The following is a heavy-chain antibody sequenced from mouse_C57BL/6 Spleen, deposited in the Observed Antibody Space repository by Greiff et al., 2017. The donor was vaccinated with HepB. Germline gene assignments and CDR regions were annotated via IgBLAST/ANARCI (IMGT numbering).Heavy chain of an antibody. V-gene: IGHV5-4*01. D-gene: IGHD2-2*01. CDR3: ARDGYYLDY. CDR2: ISDGGSYT. Sequence: EVKLVESGGGLVKPGGSLKLSCAASGFTFSSYAMSWVRQTQEKRLEWVATISDGGSYTYYPDNVKGRFTISRDNAKNNLYLQMSHLKSEDTAMYYCARDGYYLDYWGQGTTLTVTS. J-gene: IGHJ2*01. CDR1: GFTFSSYA.